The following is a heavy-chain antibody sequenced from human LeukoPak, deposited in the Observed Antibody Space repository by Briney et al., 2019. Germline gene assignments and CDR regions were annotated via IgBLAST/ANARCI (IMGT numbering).Heavy chain of an antibody. Sequence: SVKVSCKASGFTFTSSAVQWVRQARGQRLEWIGWIVVGSGNTNYAQKFQERVTITRDMSTSTAYMELSSLRSEDAAVYYCAASPDYYDSSGYSYYFDYWGQGTLVIVSS. CDR1: GFTFTSSA. D-gene: IGHD3-22*01. V-gene: IGHV1-58*01. CDR3: AASPDYYDSSGYSYYFDY. CDR2: IVVGSGNT. J-gene: IGHJ4*02.